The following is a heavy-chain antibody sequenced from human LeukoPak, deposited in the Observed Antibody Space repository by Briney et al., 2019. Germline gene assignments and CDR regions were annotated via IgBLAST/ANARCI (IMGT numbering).Heavy chain of an antibody. Sequence: SQTLSLTCAISGDSVSSNSAAWNWIRQSPSRGLEWLGRTYYRSKWYNDYAVSVKSLITINPDTSKNQFSLQLNSVTPEDTAVYYCARGSSGYSSGWYGAYYFDYWGQGTLVTVSS. J-gene: IGHJ4*02. D-gene: IGHD6-19*01. CDR2: TYYRSKWYN. CDR3: ARGSSGYSSGWYGAYYFDY. CDR1: GDSVSSNSAA. V-gene: IGHV6-1*01.